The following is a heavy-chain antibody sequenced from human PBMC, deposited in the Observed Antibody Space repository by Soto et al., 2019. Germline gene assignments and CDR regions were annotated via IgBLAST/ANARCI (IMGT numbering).Heavy chain of an antibody. V-gene: IGHV1-18*04. CDR1: GYTNSVDG. CDR3: ARDKMIDDFGLGSFDY. D-gene: IGHD3-10*01. J-gene: IGHJ4*02. Sequence: AVVKVSWKSAGYTNSVDGGSCLRQATRKGPEWMGWISGYNGKTKYANKVQGRVTLTTDTSRKTAYMELRSLRSDDTAVYYCARDKMIDDFGLGSFDYWGQGTVVTVSS. CDR2: ISGYNGKT.